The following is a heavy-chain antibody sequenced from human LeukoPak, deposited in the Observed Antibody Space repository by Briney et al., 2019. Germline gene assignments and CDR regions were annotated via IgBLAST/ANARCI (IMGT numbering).Heavy chain of an antibody. CDR1: GGSISSYY. V-gene: IGHV4-59*01. J-gene: IGHJ3*02. CDR3: ARVLDTAMVYDAFDI. D-gene: IGHD5-18*01. Sequence: SETLSLTCTVSGGSISSYYWSWIRQPPGKGLEWIGYIYYSGSTNYNPSLKSRVTISVDTSKNQFSLKLSSVTAADTAVYYCARVLDTAMVYDAFDIWGQGTMVTVSS. CDR2: IYYSGST.